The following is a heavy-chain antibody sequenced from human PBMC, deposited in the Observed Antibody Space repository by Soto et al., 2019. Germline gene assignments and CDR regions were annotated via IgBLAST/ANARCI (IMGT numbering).Heavy chain of an antibody. V-gene: IGHV3-9*01. CDR3: AKDVITASYYYYGMDV. D-gene: IGHD1-20*01. CDR2: ISWNSGSI. CDR1: GFTFDDYA. J-gene: IGHJ6*02. Sequence: PGGSLRLSCAASGFTFDDYAMHWVRQAPGKGLEWVSGISWNSGSIGYADSVKGRFTISRDNAKNSLYLQMNSLRAEDTALYYCAKDVITASYYYYGMDVWGQGATVTVSS.